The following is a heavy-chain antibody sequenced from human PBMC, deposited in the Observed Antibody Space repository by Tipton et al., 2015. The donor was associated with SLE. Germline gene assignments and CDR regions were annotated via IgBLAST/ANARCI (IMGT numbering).Heavy chain of an antibody. CDR3: AREGGATLLYSLDL. Sequence: TLSLTCSVSGGSISSHYWGWIRQPPGKGLEWIGSAYHSGSSYFNPSLKSRVTISVDTSKNQFSLRLSSVTAADTAVYYCAREGGATLLYSLDLWGRGTLVTVSS. CDR1: GGSISSHY. V-gene: IGHV4-38-2*02. CDR2: AYHSGSS. J-gene: IGHJ2*01. D-gene: IGHD2-8*01.